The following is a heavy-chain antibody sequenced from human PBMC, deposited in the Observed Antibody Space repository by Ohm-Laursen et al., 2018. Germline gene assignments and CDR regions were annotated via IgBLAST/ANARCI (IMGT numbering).Heavy chain of an antibody. Sequence: ASVKVSCKASGYTFSTYDIVWVRQAAGQGSEWMGWMNPNSGNTGYSGDTGYQHKFRGRITMTRDTSISTAYMELSGLTSEDTATYYCARAVRNQLVSDYWGQGTLVTVSS. J-gene: IGHJ4*02. D-gene: IGHD2-2*01. CDR1: GYTFSTYD. CDR3: ARAVRNQLVSDY. V-gene: IGHV1-8*01. CDR2: MNPNSGNTGYSGDT.